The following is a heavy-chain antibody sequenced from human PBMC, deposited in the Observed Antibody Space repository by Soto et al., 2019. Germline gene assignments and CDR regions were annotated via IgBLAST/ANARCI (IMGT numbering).Heavy chain of an antibody. J-gene: IGHJ4*02. CDR3: ARGNGFNLLDY. CDR2: ISFDGSSK. D-gene: IGHD2-8*01. Sequence: QVQLVESGGGVVQPGRSLRLSCAASGFSFIDSAMHWVRQAPGKGLEWVAVISFDGSSKYYADSVKVRFNISRDDSKNTLYLQMNSLRDEDTAVYYCARGNGFNLLDYWGQGDLVTVSS. V-gene: IGHV3-30-3*01. CDR1: GFSFIDSA.